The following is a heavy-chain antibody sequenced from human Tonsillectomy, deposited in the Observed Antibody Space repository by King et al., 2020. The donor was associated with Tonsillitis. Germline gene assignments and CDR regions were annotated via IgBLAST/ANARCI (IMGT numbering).Heavy chain of an antibody. V-gene: IGHV4-4*07. Sequence: VQLQESGPGLVKPSETLSLTCTVSGGSISSYYWSWIRQPAGKGLEWIGRIYTSGSTNYNPSLKSRVTMSVYTSKNQFSLKLSSVTAADTAVYYCARGPDLWFGELGWFDPWGQGILVTVSS. J-gene: IGHJ5*02. CDR1: GGSISSYY. CDR2: IYTSGST. D-gene: IGHD3-10*01. CDR3: ARGPDLWFGELGWFDP.